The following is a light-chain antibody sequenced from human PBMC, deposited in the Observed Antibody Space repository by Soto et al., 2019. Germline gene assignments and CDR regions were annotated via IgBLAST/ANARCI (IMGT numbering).Light chain of an antibody. CDR1: NNDVGGYNY. V-gene: IGLV2-14*01. CDR2: EVS. J-gene: IGLJ2*01. Sequence: QSALTQPASVSASPGQSITIPCTGTNNDVGGYNYVSWYQQHPGKAPQVLIFEVSNRPSGVSNRFSGSKSGNTASLTISGLQADDEADYYCSSYTSSHTWIFGGGTQLTVL. CDR3: SSYTSSHTWI.